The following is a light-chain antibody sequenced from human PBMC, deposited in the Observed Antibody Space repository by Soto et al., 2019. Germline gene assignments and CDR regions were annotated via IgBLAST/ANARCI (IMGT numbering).Light chain of an antibody. J-gene: IGKJ4*01. CDR2: DAS. V-gene: IGKV3-11*01. CDR1: QSISTY. CDR3: QQRSSLPLT. Sequence: EIVVTQSPATLSLSPGERATLSYRASQSISTYLAWYQQKPGQAPRLLIYDASNRATGIPARFSGSGSGTDFTLTISSLEPEDFQVYYCQQRSSLPLTFGGGTKVEIK.